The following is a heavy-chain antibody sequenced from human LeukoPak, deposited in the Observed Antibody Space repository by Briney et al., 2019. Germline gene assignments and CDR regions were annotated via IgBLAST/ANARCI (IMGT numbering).Heavy chain of an antibody. CDR1: GYTFSSAP. D-gene: IGHD2-8*01. J-gene: IGHJ4*02. CDR2: IGGSGGNT. Sequence: GGSLRLSYATSGYTFSSAPMSWVRQAPGKGLEWVSVIGGSGGNTNYADSVRGRFTISRDNSKNTLYLQMNSLRAEDTAVYYCAQWHTVDYWGQGTLVTVSS. V-gene: IGHV3-23*01. CDR3: AQWHTVDY.